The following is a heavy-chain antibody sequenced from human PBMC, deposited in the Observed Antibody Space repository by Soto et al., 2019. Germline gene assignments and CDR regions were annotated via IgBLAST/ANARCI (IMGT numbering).Heavy chain of an antibody. CDR2: IYYSGST. Sequence: SETLSLTCTVSGGSISSGGYYWSWIRQHPGKGLEWIGYIYYSGSTYYNPSLKSRVTISVDTSKNQFSLKLSSVTAADTAVYYCARAIGDYYEARGYYFDYWGQGTLVTVSS. D-gene: IGHD3-22*01. J-gene: IGHJ4*02. V-gene: IGHV4-31*03. CDR1: GGSISSGGYY. CDR3: ARAIGDYYEARGYYFDY.